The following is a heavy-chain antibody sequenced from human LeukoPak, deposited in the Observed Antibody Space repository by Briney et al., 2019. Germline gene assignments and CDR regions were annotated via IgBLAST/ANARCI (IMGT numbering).Heavy chain of an antibody. V-gene: IGHV1-2*04. Sequence: ASVKVSCKASGYTFTGYYMHWVRQAPGQGLEWMGWINPNSGGTNYAQKFQGWVTMIRDTSISTAYMELSRLRSDDTALYYCARDQYDILTGYRYYGMDVWGQGTTVTVSS. D-gene: IGHD3-9*01. CDR1: GYTFTGYY. CDR3: ARDQYDILTGYRYYGMDV. CDR2: INPNSGGT. J-gene: IGHJ6*02.